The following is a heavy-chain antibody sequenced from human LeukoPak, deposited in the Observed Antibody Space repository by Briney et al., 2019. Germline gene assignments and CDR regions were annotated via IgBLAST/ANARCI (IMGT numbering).Heavy chain of an antibody. CDR1: GFTFSSYV. V-gene: IGHV3-23*01. J-gene: IGHJ4*02. Sequence: GGSLRLSCAGSGFTFSSYVMSWVRQAPGKGLEWVSAISGSGGSTYYADSVKGRFTISRDNSKNTLYLQMNSLRDEDSAVYYCARDQGIFDYWGQGTLVTVSS. CDR2: ISGSGGST. CDR3: ARDQGIFDY.